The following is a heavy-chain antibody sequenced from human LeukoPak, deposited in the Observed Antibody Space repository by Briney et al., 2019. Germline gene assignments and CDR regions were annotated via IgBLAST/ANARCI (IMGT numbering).Heavy chain of an antibody. Sequence: PSETLSLTCTVSGGSISSYYWSWIRQPAGRGLEWIGRIYTSGSTNYNPSLKSRVTMSVDTSKNQFSLKLSSVTAADTAVYYCAGGDIITIFSDDAFDIWGQGTMVTVSS. CDR2: IYTSGST. CDR3: AGGDIITIFSDDAFDI. V-gene: IGHV4-4*07. D-gene: IGHD3-9*01. J-gene: IGHJ3*02. CDR1: GGSISSYY.